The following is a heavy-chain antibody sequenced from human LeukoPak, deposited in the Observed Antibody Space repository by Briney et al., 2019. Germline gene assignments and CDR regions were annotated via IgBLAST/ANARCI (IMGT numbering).Heavy chain of an antibody. CDR2: INHSGST. CDR1: GGSISSSSYY. D-gene: IGHD5-12*01. Sequence: PSETLSLTCTVSGGSISSSSYYWGWIRQPPGKGLEWIGEINHSGSTNYNPSLKSRVTISVDTSKNQFSLKLSSVTAADTAVYYCARQGVATQGGAFDIWGQGTMVTVSS. CDR3: ARQGVATQGGAFDI. V-gene: IGHV4-39*01. J-gene: IGHJ3*02.